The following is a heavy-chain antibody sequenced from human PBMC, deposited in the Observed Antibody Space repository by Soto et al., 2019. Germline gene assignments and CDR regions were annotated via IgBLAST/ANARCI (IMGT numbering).Heavy chain of an antibody. CDR2: IYYSGST. J-gene: IGHJ4*02. CDR1: GGSISSYY. Sequence: PSETLSLTCTVFGGSISSYYWSWIRQPPGKGLEWIGYIYYSGSTNYDPSLKSRVTISVYTSKNHFSLKLSSVPAADTAVYYCARRYGGNFDYWGQGTLVTVSS. D-gene: IGHD3-9*01. V-gene: IGHV4-59*01. CDR3: ARRYGGNFDY.